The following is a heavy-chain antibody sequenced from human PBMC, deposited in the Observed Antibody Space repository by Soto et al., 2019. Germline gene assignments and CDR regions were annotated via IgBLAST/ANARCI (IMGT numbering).Heavy chain of an antibody. CDR1: VFTFSSYS. CDR3: ARDFPTSSGLYGMDV. Sequence: GSLRLSCAASVFTFSSYSMDWVRQAPGKGLEWVSSISSSSIYIYYADSVKGRFTISRDNAKNSLYLQMNSLRAEDTAVYYCARDFPTSSGLYGMDVWGQGTTVTVSS. CDR2: ISSSSIYI. D-gene: IGHD6-19*01. J-gene: IGHJ6*02. V-gene: IGHV3-21*01.